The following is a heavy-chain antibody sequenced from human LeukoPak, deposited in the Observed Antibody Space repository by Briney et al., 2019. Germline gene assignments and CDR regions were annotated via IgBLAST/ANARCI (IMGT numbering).Heavy chain of an antibody. CDR1: GYTFTSYG. CDR3: ARIGEPLGYCSGGSCYAFDY. J-gene: IGHJ4*02. Sequence: ASVKVSCKASGYTFTSYGISCGPQAPGQVLQWFVRFIPILGIANYAQKFQGRVTITADKSTSTAYMELSSLRSEDTAVYYCARIGEPLGYCSGGSCYAFDYWGQGTLVTVSS. D-gene: IGHD2-15*01. V-gene: IGHV1-69*04. CDR2: FIPILGIA.